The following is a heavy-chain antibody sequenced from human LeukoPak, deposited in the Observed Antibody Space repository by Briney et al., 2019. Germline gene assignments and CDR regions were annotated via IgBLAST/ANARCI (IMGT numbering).Heavy chain of an antibody. Sequence: GGSLRLSCAASGFTFSSYAMSWVRQAPGKGLEWVSAISGSGGSTYYADSVKGWFTISRDNSKNTLYLQMNSLRAEDTAVYYCAKESIAVAGEDGIEFDYWGQGTLVTVSS. CDR2: ISGSGGST. V-gene: IGHV3-23*01. J-gene: IGHJ4*02. CDR1: GFTFSSYA. D-gene: IGHD6-19*01. CDR3: AKESIAVAGEDGIEFDY.